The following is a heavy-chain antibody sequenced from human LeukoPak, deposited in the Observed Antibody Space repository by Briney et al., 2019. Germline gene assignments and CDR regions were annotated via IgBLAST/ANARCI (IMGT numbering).Heavy chain of an antibody. CDR3: ARGFEYYFDY. J-gene: IGHJ4*02. CDR2: ILHDGSNE. V-gene: IGHV3-30-3*01. CDR1: GFTFSSYA. D-gene: IGHD3-10*01. Sequence: PGGSLRLSCAVSGFTFSSYAMHWVRQAPGKGLEWVAVILHDGSNEYYADSVKGRFTISRDNSKNTLYLQMNSLRAEDTAVYYCARGFEYYFDYWGQGTLVTVSS.